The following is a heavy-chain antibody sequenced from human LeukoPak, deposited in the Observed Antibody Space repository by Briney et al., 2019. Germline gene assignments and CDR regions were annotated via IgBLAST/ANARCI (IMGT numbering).Heavy chain of an antibody. Sequence: GGSLRLSCAASGFTFTNYFMTWVRQAPGTGLEWVALIRQDGSDKYYVDSVKGRFTIARDNANNLLFLQMNSLRVDDTAVYYCGRGAALNWNSGGIDYWGQGTLVTVSS. CDR2: IRQDGSDK. V-gene: IGHV3-7*01. J-gene: IGHJ4*02. D-gene: IGHD1-1*01. CDR1: GFTFTNYF. CDR3: GRGAALNWNSGGIDY.